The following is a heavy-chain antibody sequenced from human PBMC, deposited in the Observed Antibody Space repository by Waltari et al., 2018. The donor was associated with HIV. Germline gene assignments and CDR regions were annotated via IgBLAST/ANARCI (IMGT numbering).Heavy chain of an antibody. J-gene: IGHJ1*01. Sequence: QVQLQQSGQGLVKLSQTLSLTCAISGASLSSNSAAWTWIRQSPSRGLEWLGRTYYRSKWYNDYAVSVKSRITINPDTSKNQFSLQLNSVTPEDTAVYYCARGGPVAGTVYFQHWGQGTLVTVSS. CDR2: TYYRSKWYN. V-gene: IGHV6-1*01. D-gene: IGHD6-19*01. CDR1: GASLSSNSAA. CDR3: ARGGPVAGTVYFQH.